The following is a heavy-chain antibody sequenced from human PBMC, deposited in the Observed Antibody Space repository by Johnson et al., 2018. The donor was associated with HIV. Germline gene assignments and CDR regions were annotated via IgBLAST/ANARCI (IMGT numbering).Heavy chain of an antibody. V-gene: IGHV3-30-3*01. CDR2: ISYDGRNQ. J-gene: IGHJ3*02. D-gene: IGHD1-26*01. CDR3: ARAYPLGVTLFSAFDI. CDR1: GFTFSSYA. Sequence: QVQLVESGGGLVKPGGSLRLSCVASGFTFSSYAMHWVRQAPGKGLDWMAVISYDGRNQQYAESVKGRFTISRDNYKNTLYLQMSSVRPEDTAVYFCARAYPLGVTLFSAFDIWGQGTMVTVSS.